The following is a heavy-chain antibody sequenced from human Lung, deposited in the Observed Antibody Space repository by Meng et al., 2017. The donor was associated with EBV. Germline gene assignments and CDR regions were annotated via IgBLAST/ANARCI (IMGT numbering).Heavy chain of an antibody. CDR3: ARKYSLSYSRFDY. CDR2: INTNTGNP. D-gene: IGHD1-26*01. CDR1: GYTFTDYG. Sequence: QVQRVQSESQLKKPGASVKVSCKASGYTFTDYGLHWGRQAPGQRLEWMGWINTNTGNPTYAQGFTGRFVFSLDTSVSTTYLQISGLEAEDAAVYYCARKYSLSYSRFDYWGQGSLVTVSS. V-gene: IGHV7-4-1*02. J-gene: IGHJ4*02.